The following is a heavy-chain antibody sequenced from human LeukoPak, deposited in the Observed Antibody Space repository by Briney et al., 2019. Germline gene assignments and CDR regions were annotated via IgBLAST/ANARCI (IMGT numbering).Heavy chain of an antibody. CDR1: GFTLSSYA. Sequence: QPGGSLRLSCAASGFTLSSYAMSGVRQAPGKGLEWVSAISGSGGSTYSADTVKGPFTISRDNSKNTLYLQMNSLRAEDTAVYYCAKDRRYIVVVVAARGYYFDYWGQGTLVTVSS. V-gene: IGHV3-23*01. D-gene: IGHD2-15*01. CDR2: ISGSGGST. J-gene: IGHJ4*02. CDR3: AKDRRYIVVVVAARGYYFDY.